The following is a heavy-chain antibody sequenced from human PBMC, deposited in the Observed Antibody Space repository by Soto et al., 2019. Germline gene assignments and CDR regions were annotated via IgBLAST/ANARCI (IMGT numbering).Heavy chain of an antibody. D-gene: IGHD3-10*01. CDR3: ARDADYDCGSGSDNRFVP. J-gene: IGHJ5*02. CDR2: ISAYNGNT. Sequence: QVQLVQSGAEVKKPGASVKVSCKASGYTFTSYGISWVRQAPGQGLEWMGWISAYNGNTTYAQELQGRVTMTTDTSTSTAYMELRSLRSDDTAVYYCARDADYDCGSGSDNRFVPWGQGTLVTVSS. V-gene: IGHV1-18*01. CDR1: GYTFTSYG.